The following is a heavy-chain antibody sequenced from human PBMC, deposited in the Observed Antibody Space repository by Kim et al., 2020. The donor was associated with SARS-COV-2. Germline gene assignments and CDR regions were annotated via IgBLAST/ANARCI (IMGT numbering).Heavy chain of an antibody. CDR1: GFTLTNYC. CDR3: MRGVVCGDGAFGI. V-gene: IGHV3-30*03. D-gene: IGHD2-8*02. J-gene: IGHJ3*02. Sequence: GGSLRLSCAASGFTLTNYCMHWVRQAPGKGLEWVAFMKADGSGKYYAESVKGRFTISRDNSKNTLFLQMDSLRAEDTAVYYCMRGVVCGDGAFGIWGQGSLVTVSS. CDR2: MKADGSGK.